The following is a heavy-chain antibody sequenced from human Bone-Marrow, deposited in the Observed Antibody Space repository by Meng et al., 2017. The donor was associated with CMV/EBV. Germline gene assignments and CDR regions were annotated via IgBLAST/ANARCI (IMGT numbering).Heavy chain of an antibody. V-gene: IGHV1-46*01. J-gene: IGHJ4*02. D-gene: IGHD3-22*01. Sequence: ASVKVSCKASGYTFTSYYMHWVRQAPGQGLEWMGIINPSGGSTSYAQKFQGRVTMTRDTSTSTVYMELSRLRSEDTAVYYCARDLSDTYYDSSGYYPGYVDYWGQGTLDTVSS. CDR2: INPSGGST. CDR3: ARDLSDTYYDSSGYYPGYVDY. CDR1: GYTFTSYY.